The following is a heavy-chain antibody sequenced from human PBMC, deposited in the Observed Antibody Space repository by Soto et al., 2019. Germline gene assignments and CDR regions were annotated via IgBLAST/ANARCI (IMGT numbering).Heavy chain of an antibody. CDR1: GISFSTYG. V-gene: IGHV3-30*18. D-gene: IGHD3-16*02. J-gene: IGHJ4*02. Sequence: QVQLVESGGGVVQPGRSLRLSFAASGISFSTYGMHWVRQAPGKGLEWVAAISFDGNIKYYADSVTGRFTISRDNSKYTLYRQMGSLRAEDTAVYDCVKVSERYMILVGGVIAYWGRGALVTVSA. CDR2: ISFDGNIK. CDR3: VKVSERYMILVGGVIAY.